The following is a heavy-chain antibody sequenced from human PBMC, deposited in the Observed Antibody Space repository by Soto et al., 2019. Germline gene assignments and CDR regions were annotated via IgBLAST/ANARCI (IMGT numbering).Heavy chain of an antibody. J-gene: IGHJ4*02. CDR3: ATGVAAAGPGPFDY. CDR2: IYTSGST. D-gene: IGHD6-13*01. V-gene: IGHV4-4*07. CDR1: GGSISSYY. Sequence: SETLSLTCTVSGGSISSYYWSWIRQPAGKGLEWIGRIYTSGSTNYNPSLKSRVTMSVDTSKNQFSLKLSSVTAADTAVYYCATGVAAAGPGPFDYRGQGTLVTVSS.